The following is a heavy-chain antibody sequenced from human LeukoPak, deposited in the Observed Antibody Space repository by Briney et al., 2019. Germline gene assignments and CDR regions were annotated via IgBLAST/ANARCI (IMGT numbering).Heavy chain of an antibody. CDR1: GLTFSSYG. CDR2: ISYDGSNK. V-gene: IGHV3-30*03. D-gene: IGHD2-15*01. J-gene: IGHJ4*02. Sequence: GGSLRLSCAASGLTFSSYGMHWVRQAPGKGLEWVAVISYDGSNKYYADSVKGRFTISRDNSKNTLYLQMNSLRAEDTAVYYCASPSRLYCSGGSCYFFYFDYWGQGTLVTVSS. CDR3: ASPSRLYCSGGSCYFFYFDY.